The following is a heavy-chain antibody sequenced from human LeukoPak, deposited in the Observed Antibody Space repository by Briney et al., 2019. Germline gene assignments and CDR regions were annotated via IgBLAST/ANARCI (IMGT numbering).Heavy chain of an antibody. CDR1: GGSISRYY. V-gene: IGHV4-59*01. Sequence: PSGTLSLTCTVSGGSISRYYWSWIRQPPRKRLERIGYISDTGYTNYNPSLKSRVAISVDTSKRQFSLKLSSVTAADTAVYYCARSKWELLDYWGQGTLVTVSS. CDR3: ARSKWELLDY. J-gene: IGHJ4*02. CDR2: ISDTGYT. D-gene: IGHD1-26*01.